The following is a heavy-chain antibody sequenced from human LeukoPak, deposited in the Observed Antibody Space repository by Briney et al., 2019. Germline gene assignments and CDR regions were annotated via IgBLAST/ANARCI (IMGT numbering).Heavy chain of an antibody. CDR3: AKVLAAAQAGLFDI. D-gene: IGHD6-13*01. CDR2: ISYDVTNK. CDR1: GFTFSNYA. V-gene: IGHV3-30-3*01. Sequence: PGGSLRLSCAASGFTFSNYAMHWVRQAPGKGLEWVAIISYDVTNKYYADSVKGRFTISRDNSKNTLYLQMTSLRAEDTAVYYCAKVLAAAQAGLFDIWGQGTMVTVSS. J-gene: IGHJ3*02.